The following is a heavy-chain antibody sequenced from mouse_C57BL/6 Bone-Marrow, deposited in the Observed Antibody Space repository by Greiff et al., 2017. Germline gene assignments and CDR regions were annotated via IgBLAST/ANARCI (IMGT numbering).Heavy chain of an antibody. Sequence: EVQLVESGGGLVKPGGSLKLSCAASGFTFSDYGMHWVRQAPEKGLEWVAYISSGSSTIYYAATVKGRFTISRDNAKNTLFLHMTSLGSEDTAMYYCASYCMDYWGQGTSVTVSA. D-gene: IGHD1-1*01. J-gene: IGHJ4*01. CDR1: GFTFSDYG. V-gene: IGHV5-17*01. CDR2: ISSGSSTI. CDR3: ASYCMDY.